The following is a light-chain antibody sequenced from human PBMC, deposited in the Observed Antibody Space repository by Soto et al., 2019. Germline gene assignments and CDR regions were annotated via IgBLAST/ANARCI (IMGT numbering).Light chain of an antibody. CDR1: QSVRSSY. CDR2: GSS. CDR3: QQYGSSPT. J-gene: IGKJ5*01. V-gene: IGKV3-20*01. Sequence: EIVLTQSPGTLSVSPGERATLSCRASQSVRSSYLSWYQQKPGQAPRLLIYGSSSRATGIPDRFSGSGSGTDFTLTISRLEPEDCAVYYCQQYGSSPTFGQGTRLESK.